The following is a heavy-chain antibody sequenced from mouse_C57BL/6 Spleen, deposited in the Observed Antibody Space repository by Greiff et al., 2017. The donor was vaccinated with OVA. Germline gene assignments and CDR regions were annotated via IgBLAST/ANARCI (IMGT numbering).Heavy chain of an antibody. CDR1: GFTFSSYT. CDR3: ARQELGRENWYFDG. D-gene: IGHD4-1*01. V-gene: IGHV5-9*01. CDR2: ISGGGGNT. Sequence: EVMLVESGGGLVKPGGSLKLSCAASGFTFSSYTMSWVRQTPEKRLEWVATISGGGGNTYYPDSVKGRFTISRDNAKNTLYLQMSSLWSEDTALYYCARQELGRENWYFDGWGTGTTVTVSS. J-gene: IGHJ1*03.